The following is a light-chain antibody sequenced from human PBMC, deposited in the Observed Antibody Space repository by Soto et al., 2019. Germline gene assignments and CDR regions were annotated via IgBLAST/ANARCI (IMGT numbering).Light chain of an antibody. CDR2: AAS. CDR1: QGISSY. J-gene: IGKJ5*01. Sequence: IQLTQSPSSLSASVGDRVTITCRASQGISSYLAWYQQKPGKAPKLLIYAASALRSGVPSSFSGSGSGTDFTLTISSLQPEDFATYYCQQLNSYSFGQGTRLEIK. CDR3: QQLNSYS. V-gene: IGKV1-9*01.